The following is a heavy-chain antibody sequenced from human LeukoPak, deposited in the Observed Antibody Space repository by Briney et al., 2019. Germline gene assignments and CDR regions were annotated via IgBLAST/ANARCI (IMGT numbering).Heavy chain of an antibody. CDR3: AKVGIQLWLRGGPVRYY. J-gene: IGHJ4*02. Sequence: GGSLRLSCAASGFTFSSYAMSWVRQAPGKGLEWVSAISGSGGSTYYADSVKGRFTISRDNSKNTLYLQMNSLRAEDTAVYYCAKVGIQLWLRGGPVRYYRGQGTLVTVSS. V-gene: IGHV3-23*01. D-gene: IGHD5-18*01. CDR1: GFTFSSYA. CDR2: ISGSGGST.